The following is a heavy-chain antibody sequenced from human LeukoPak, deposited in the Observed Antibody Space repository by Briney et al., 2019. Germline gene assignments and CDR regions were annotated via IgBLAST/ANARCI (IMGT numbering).Heavy chain of an antibody. V-gene: IGHV3-30*14. D-gene: IGHD3-16*01. Sequence: GGSLRLSCAASGFTFSSYAMHWVRQAPGKGLEWVAVISYDGSNKYYADSVKGRFTISRDNSKNTLYLQMNSLRAEDTAVYYCARLTEDKGIDYWGQGTLVTVSS. J-gene: IGHJ4*02. CDR3: ARLTEDKGIDY. CDR2: ISYDGSNK. CDR1: GFTFSSYA.